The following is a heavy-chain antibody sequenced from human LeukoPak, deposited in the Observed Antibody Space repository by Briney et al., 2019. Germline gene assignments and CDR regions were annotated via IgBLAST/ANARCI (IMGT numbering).Heavy chain of an antibody. J-gene: IGHJ6*03. Sequence: GGSLRLSCAASGFTFSDHYMDWVRQAPGKGLEWVGRIRNKANSYTTEYAASVKGRFTISRDNAKNSLYLQMNSLRAEDTAVYYCARDPTYYDFWSGYYDYYYYMDVWGKGTTVTVSS. CDR3: ARDPTYYDFWSGYYDYYYYMDV. CDR1: GFTFSDHY. D-gene: IGHD3-3*01. CDR2: IRNKANSYTT. V-gene: IGHV3-72*01.